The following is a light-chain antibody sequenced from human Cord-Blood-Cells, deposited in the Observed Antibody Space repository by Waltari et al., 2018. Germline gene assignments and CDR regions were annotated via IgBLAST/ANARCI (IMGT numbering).Light chain of an antibody. CDR3: CSYAGSYTLV. J-gene: IGLJ2*01. CDR2: DVS. CDR1: SSDVGGYNY. V-gene: IGLV2-11*01. Sequence: QSALTQPRPVSGSPGQSVTISCTGTSSDVGGYNYVSWYQQHPGKAPKLMIYDVSKRPSVFPDRFSGSKSGNTASLTISGLQAEDEADYYCCSYAGSYTLVFGGGTKLTVL.